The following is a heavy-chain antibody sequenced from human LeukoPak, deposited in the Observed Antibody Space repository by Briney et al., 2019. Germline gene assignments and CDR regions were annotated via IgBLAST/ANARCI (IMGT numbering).Heavy chain of an antibody. Sequence: PSETLSLTCTVSNYSISTDYYWSWIRQPPGKGLEWIGEINHSGSTNYNPSLKSRVTISVDTSKNQFSLKLSSVTAADTAVYYCARHWGGWGFYSSSWYGGWFDPWGQGTLVTVSS. V-gene: IGHV4-34*01. CDR3: ARHWGGWGFYSSSWYGGWFDP. J-gene: IGHJ5*02. CDR2: INHSGST. CDR1: NYSISTDYY. D-gene: IGHD6-13*01.